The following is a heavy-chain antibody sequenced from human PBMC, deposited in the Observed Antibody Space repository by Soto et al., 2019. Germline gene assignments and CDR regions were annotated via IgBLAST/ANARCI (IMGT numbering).Heavy chain of an antibody. V-gene: IGHV3-9*01. CDR1: GFTFADYA. CDR2: ISWNSGSI. D-gene: IGHD1-20*01. CDR3: AKDGEHNWKGTELSHCFDY. J-gene: IGHJ4*02. Sequence: GGSLRLSCAASGFTFADYAMHWVRQAPGKGLEWVSGISWNSGSIGYADSVKGRFTISRDNAKNSLYLQMNSLRAEDTALYYCAKDGEHNWKGTELSHCFDYWGQGTMVTVYS.